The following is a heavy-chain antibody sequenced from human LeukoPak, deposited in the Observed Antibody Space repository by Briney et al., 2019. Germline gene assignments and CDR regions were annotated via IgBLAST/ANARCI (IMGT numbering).Heavy chain of an antibody. V-gene: IGHV4-39*07. CDR1: GDSISSINYY. CDR3: ARIGYSYDYDY. D-gene: IGHD5-18*01. Sequence: SETLSLTCSVSGDSISSINYYWGWVRQPPGTGLEWIGHIRYSGSTYHNPSLKSRVTISVDTSKNQFSLKLSSVTAADTAVYYCARIGYSYDYDYWGQGTLVTVSS. CDR2: IRYSGST. J-gene: IGHJ4*02.